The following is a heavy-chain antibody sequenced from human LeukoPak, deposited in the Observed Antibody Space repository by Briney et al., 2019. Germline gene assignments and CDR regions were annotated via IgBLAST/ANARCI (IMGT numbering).Heavy chain of an antibody. J-gene: IGHJ3*02. CDR3: ASSRGSSGRNDAFDI. CDR1: GGSISSSSYY. D-gene: IGHD3-16*01. Sequence: SETLSLTCTVSGGSISSSSYYWGWIRQPPGKGLEWIGSIYYSGSTYYNPSLKSRVTISVDTSKNQFSLKLSSVTAADTAVYYCASSRGSSGRNDAFDIWGQGTMVTVSS. V-gene: IGHV4-39*01. CDR2: IYYSGST.